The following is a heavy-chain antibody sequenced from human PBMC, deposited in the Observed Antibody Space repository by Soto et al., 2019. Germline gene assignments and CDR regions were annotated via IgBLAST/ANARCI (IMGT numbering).Heavy chain of an antibody. Sequence: SETLSLTCTVSGGSISSYYWSWIRQPPGKGLEWIGYIYYSGSTNYNPSLKSRVTISVDTSKNQFSLKLSSVTAADTAVYYCARHYYDTSGYYSNVFDIWGQGTMVTVSS. CDR3: ARHYYDTSGYYSNVFDI. V-gene: IGHV4-59*01. J-gene: IGHJ3*02. CDR2: IYYSGST. CDR1: GGSISSYY. D-gene: IGHD3-22*01.